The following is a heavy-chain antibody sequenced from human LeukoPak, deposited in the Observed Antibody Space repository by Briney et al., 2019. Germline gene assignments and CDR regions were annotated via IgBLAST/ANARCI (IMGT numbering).Heavy chain of an antibody. V-gene: IGHV4-4*07. J-gene: IGHJ5*02. D-gene: IGHD3-9*01. CDR1: GGSISSYY. CDR3: ARDWESLTGYFSVNWFDP. CDR2: IYTSGST. Sequence: SETLSLTCTVSGGSISSYYWSWIRQPAGKGLEWIGRIYTSGSTNYNPSLKSRVTMSVDTSKNQFSLKLSSVTAADTTVYYCARDWESLTGYFSVNWFDPWGQGTLVTVSS.